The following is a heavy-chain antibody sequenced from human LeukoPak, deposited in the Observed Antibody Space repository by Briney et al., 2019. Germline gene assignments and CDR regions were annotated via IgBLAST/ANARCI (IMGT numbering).Heavy chain of an antibody. D-gene: IGHD3-3*01. V-gene: IGHV4-34*01. Sequence: SETLSLTCAVYGGSFSGYYWSWIRQPPGKGLEWIGEINHSGSTNYNPSLKSRVTISVDTSNNQFSLKLSSVTAADTAVYYCARRSGSSFRDYYYYMDVWGKGTTVTVSS. CDR1: GGSFSGYY. J-gene: IGHJ6*03. CDR2: INHSGST. CDR3: ARRSGSSFRDYYYYMDV.